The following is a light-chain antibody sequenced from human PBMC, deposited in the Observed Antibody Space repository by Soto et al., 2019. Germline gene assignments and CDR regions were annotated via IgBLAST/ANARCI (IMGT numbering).Light chain of an antibody. CDR2: DAS. V-gene: IGKV3-15*01. Sequence: EIVMTQSPATLSVSLGESATLSCRASQGVSSHLAWYQQKPGQTPRLLIYDASTRAAGVPARFRGSGSGTEFTITISSIKYKDFVVYDCQQFKNWPYTFGQGTKLEI. J-gene: IGKJ2*01. CDR3: QQFKNWPYT. CDR1: QGVSSH.